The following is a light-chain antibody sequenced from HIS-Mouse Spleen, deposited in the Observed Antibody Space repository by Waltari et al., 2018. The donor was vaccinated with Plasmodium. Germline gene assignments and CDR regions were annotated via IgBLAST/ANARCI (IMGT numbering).Light chain of an antibody. CDR3: QQSHT. J-gene: IGKJ2*01. Sequence: DIQMTQSPSSLSASVGDRVTITCRASQSISSYLNWYQQKPWKAPKLLIYAASSLQSVVPSRFSGSGSGTDFTLTISSLQPEDFATYYCQQSHTFGQGTKLEIK. V-gene: IGKV1-39*01. CDR2: AAS. CDR1: QSISSY.